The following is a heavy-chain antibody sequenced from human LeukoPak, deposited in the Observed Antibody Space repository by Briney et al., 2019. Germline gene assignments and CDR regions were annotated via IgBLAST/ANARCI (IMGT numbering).Heavy chain of an antibody. CDR3: AKDLHSNSYGYCDY. Sequence: HSGGSLRLSCAASGFTFSSYVMHWVRQAPGKGLEWVAFIRYDGSNKYYADSVKGRFTISRDNSKNTLYLQMNSLRAEDTAVYYCAKDLHSNSYGYCDYWGQGTLVTVSS. V-gene: IGHV3-30*02. CDR2: IRYDGSNK. J-gene: IGHJ4*02. D-gene: IGHD5-18*01. CDR1: GFTFSSYV.